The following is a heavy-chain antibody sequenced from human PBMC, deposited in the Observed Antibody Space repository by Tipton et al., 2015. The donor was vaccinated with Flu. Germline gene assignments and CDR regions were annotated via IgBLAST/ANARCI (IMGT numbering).Heavy chain of an antibody. J-gene: IGHJ4*02. V-gene: IGHV3-73*01. CDR3: TRHYDYGGPGPDY. CDR1: GFTFSDSA. CDR2: IRSKTHNYAT. D-gene: IGHD4-23*01. Sequence: VQLVQSGGSLVQPGGSLKLSCAASGFTFSDSAIHWVRQASGKGLEWVGRIRSKTHNYATTYTASMKGRFNIFRDDSKNTAYVQMNSLKTEDTAVYYCTRHYDYGGPGPDYWGQGTLVTVSS.